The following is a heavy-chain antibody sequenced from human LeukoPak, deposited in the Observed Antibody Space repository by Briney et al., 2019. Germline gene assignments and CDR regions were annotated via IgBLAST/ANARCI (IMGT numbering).Heavy chain of an antibody. CDR1: GYTLTELS. D-gene: IGHD1-7*01. CDR3: ATGLTGTGYYYYYVDV. Sequence: GASVKVSCKVSGYTLTELSMHWVRQAPGKGLEWMGGFDPEDGETIYAQKFQGRVTMTEDTSTDTAYMELSSLRSEDTAVYYCATGLTGTGYYYYYVDVWGKGTTVTVSS. V-gene: IGHV1-24*01. CDR2: FDPEDGET. J-gene: IGHJ6*03.